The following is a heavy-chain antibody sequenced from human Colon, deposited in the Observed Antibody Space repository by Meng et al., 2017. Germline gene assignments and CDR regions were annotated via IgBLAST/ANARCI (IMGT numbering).Heavy chain of an antibody. J-gene: IGHJ4*02. D-gene: IGHD3-22*01. CDR1: GYSSSTAYY. CDR3: ARTIYSSSVDY. CDR2: IDRSGTT. V-gene: IGHV4-38-2*01. Sequence: QVQLQESGPGLGKPSETLSLTCSVSGYSSSTAYYWGWIRQTPGKGLEWIASIDRSGTTYYNPSLESRVTISVDTSKNHFSLRLNSVTAADTAVYFCARTIYSSSVDYWGQGTLVTVSS.